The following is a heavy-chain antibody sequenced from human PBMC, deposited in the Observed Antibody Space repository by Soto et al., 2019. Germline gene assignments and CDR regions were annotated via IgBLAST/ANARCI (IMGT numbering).Heavy chain of an antibody. CDR1: GFTFSSYA. Sequence: GGSLRLSCAASGFTFSSYAMHWVRQAPGKGLEWVAVISYDGSNKYYADSVKGRFTISRDNSKNTLYLQMNSLRAEDTAVYYCASASSGWYLVLIWGQGTLVTVSS. V-gene: IGHV3-30-3*01. CDR3: ASASSGWYLVLI. J-gene: IGHJ4*02. CDR2: ISYDGSNK. D-gene: IGHD6-19*01.